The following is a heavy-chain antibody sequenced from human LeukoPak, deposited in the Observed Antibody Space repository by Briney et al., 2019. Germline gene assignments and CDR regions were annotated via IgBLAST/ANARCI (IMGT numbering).Heavy chain of an antibody. CDR1: GYSFTSYW. Sequence: GESLKISCKGSGYSFTSYWIAWVRQMPGKGLEWMGITYPGDSDTRYSPSFQGQVTISADKSISTAYLQWSSLKASDTAMYYCARRSYYDSSGHPDYWGQGTLVTVSS. V-gene: IGHV5-51*01. D-gene: IGHD3-22*01. J-gene: IGHJ4*02. CDR3: ARRSYYDSSGHPDY. CDR2: TYPGDSDT.